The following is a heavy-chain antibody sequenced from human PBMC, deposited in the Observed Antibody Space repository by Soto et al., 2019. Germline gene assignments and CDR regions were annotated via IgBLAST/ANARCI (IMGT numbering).Heavy chain of an antibody. CDR2: INHSGST. V-gene: IGHV4-34*01. CDR1: GGSFSGYY. CDR3: ARGRSHSITMVRGYYYYYMDV. J-gene: IGHJ6*03. Sequence: SETLSLTCAVYGGSFSGYYWSWIRQPPGKGLEWIGEINHSGSTNYNPSLKSRVTISVDTSKNQFSLKLSSVTAADTAVYYCARGRSHSITMVRGYYYYYMDVWGKGTTVTVSS. D-gene: IGHD3-10*01.